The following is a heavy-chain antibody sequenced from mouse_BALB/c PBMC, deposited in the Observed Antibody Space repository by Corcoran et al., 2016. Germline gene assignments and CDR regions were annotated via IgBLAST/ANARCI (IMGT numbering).Heavy chain of an antibody. Sequence: LVKTGASVKISCKASGYSFTGYYMHWVKQSHGKSLEWIGYISCYNGATSYNQKFKGKATFTVDTSSSTAYMQFNSLTSEDSAVYYCARSEDRRHDGFAYWGQGTLVTVSA. J-gene: IGHJ3*01. V-gene: IGHV1S34*01. CDR3: ARSEDRRHDGFAY. CDR2: ISCYNGAT. CDR1: GYSFTGYY. D-gene: IGHD2-12*01.